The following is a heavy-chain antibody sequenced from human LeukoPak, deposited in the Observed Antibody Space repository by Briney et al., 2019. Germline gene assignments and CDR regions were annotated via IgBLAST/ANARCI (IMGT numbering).Heavy chain of an antibody. Sequence: SETLSLTCSVSGAPSSANYWSWIRQSPGKGLEWIGYIFNSGNSNYNPSLRSRVTMSIVTSKNQFSLKLTSVSAADTAVYYCAGYDHTNYLAYWGQGTLVTVSS. CDR1: GAPSSANY. J-gene: IGHJ4*02. CDR2: IFNSGNS. CDR3: AGYDHTNYLAY. V-gene: IGHV4-59*13. D-gene: IGHD1-14*01.